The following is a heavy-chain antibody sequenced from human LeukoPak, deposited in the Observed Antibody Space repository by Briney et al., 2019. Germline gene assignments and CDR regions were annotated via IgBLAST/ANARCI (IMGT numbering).Heavy chain of an antibody. Sequence: ASVKVSCKASGYTFTGYYMHWVRQAPGQRLEWMGWINPKTGGTTYAQKFQDRVTMTLDTSISTTYMELNSLRSDDTALYYCANWGGCGSGSVFDYWGQGTLVTVSS. D-gene: IGHD3-10*01. CDR2: INPKTGGT. CDR3: ANWGGCGSGSVFDY. J-gene: IGHJ4*02. V-gene: IGHV1-2*02. CDR1: GYTFTGYY.